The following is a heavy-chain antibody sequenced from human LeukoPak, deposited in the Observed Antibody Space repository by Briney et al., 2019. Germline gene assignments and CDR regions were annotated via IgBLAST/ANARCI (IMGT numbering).Heavy chain of an antibody. Sequence: PGRSLRLSCAASGFTFSSYGMHWVRQAPGKGLEWVAVISFDGTNKFYADSVKGRFTISRDNSKKTVYLQMNSLRAEDAAVYYCAKGGGTGYRSSWYSNWGQGTLVTVSS. D-gene: IGHD6-13*01. V-gene: IGHV3-30*18. CDR1: GFTFSSYG. CDR3: AKGGGTGYRSSWYSN. CDR2: ISFDGTNK. J-gene: IGHJ4*02.